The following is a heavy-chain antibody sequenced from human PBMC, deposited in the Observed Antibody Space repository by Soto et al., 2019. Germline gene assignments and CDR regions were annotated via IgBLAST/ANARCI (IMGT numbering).Heavy chain of an antibody. J-gene: IGHJ1*01. Sequence: QVQLVQSGAEVKKPGSSVKVSCKASGGTFSSYAISWVRQAPGQGLEWMGGIIPIFGTANYAQKFQGRVTITADESTSTAYMELSSLRSEDTAVYYCARVPDSGIWFVELLSFQHWGQGTLVTDSS. CDR3: ARVPDSGIWFVELLSFQH. V-gene: IGHV1-69*01. CDR1: GGTFSSYA. D-gene: IGHD3-10*01. CDR2: IIPIFGTA.